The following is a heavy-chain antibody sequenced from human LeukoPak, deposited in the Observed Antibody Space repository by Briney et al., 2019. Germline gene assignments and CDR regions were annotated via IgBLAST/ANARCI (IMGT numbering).Heavy chain of an antibody. CDR3: AADLQAFAFDI. CDR2: SYYSGST. V-gene: IGHV4-31*03. J-gene: IGHJ3*02. D-gene: IGHD3-3*02. Sequence: SETLSLTCTVSGGSISSGGYYWSWVRQHPGNGLEWIGYSYYSGSTFHNPSLKSRVTISVDTTKNQFSLKLNSVTAADTAVYYCAADLQAFAFDIWGQGTMVTVSS. CDR1: GGSISSGGYY.